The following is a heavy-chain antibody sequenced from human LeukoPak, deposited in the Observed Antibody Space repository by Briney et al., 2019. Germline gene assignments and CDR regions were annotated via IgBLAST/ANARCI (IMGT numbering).Heavy chain of an antibody. CDR1: GYTSTGYY. CDR3: ARTYYYDSSGYYSSGWFDH. V-gene: IGHV1-2*06. CDR2: INPNSGGT. J-gene: IGHJ5*02. D-gene: IGHD3-22*01. Sequence: ASVKVSCKASGYTSTGYYMHWVRQAPGQGLEWMGRINPNSGGTNYAQKFQGRVTMTRDTSISTAYMELSRLRSDDTAVYYCARTYYYDSSGYYSSGWFDHWGQGTLVTVSS.